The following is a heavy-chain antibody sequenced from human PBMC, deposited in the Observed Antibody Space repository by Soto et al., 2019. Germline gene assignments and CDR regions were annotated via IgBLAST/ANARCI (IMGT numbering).Heavy chain of an antibody. CDR1: GFTFSSYA. V-gene: IGHV3-23*01. D-gene: IGHD2-8*01. CDR2: IRASGTST. CDR3: EKEWSDARTREKCGLVDY. J-gene: IGHJ4*02. Sequence: EVQLLESGGGLVQPGGSLRLYCAASGFTFSSYAMAWVRQAPGKGLEWVSTIRASGTSTYYADSVEGRFSISRDNSKNTLYLQMNSLRAADTAVYYCEKEWSDARTREKCGLVDYWGQGALVTVSS.